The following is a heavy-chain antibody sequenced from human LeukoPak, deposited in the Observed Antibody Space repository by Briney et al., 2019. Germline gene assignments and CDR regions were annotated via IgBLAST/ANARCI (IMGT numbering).Heavy chain of an antibody. CDR3: AGALIARFGPHGLPY. J-gene: IGHJ4*02. D-gene: IGHD3-10*01. V-gene: IGHV4-4*07. Sequence: TSETLSLTCTVSGGSISSYYWSWIRQPAGKGLEWIGRIHTSGSTNYNPSLKSRVTMSVDTSKNQFSLKLSSVTAADTAVYYCAGALIARFGPHGLPYWGQGTLVTVSS. CDR1: GGSISSYY. CDR2: IHTSGST.